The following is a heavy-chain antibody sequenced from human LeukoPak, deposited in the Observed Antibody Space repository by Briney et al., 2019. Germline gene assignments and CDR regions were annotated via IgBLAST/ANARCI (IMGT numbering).Heavy chain of an antibody. J-gene: IGHJ6*02. CDR2: IIPILGIA. CDR1: GGTLSSYA. V-gene: IGHV1-69*04. Sequence: SVKVSCKASGGTLSSYAISWVRQAPGQGLEWTGRIIPILGIANYAQKFQGRVTITADKSTSTAYMELSSLRAEDTALYYCAKEVVAAPRTYGMDVWGQGTTVTVSS. CDR3: AKEVVAAPRTYGMDV. D-gene: IGHD2-15*01.